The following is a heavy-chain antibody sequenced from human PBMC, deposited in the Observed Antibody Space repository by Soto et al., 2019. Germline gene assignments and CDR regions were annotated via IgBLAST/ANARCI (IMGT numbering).Heavy chain of an antibody. CDR1: GGSISSNFYY. D-gene: IGHD2-21*02. CDR2: IYYRGRT. J-gene: IGHJ4*02. V-gene: IGHV4-39*01. CDR3: ARHLPYCGGDCYSLDY. Sequence: PSETLSLTCTVSGGSISSNFYYWGWIRQPPGKGLQWIGNIYYRGRTNYNPSLKSPVTISVDTSKNQFSLKLSSVTAADTAVYYCARHLPYCGGDCYSLDYWGQGTLVTVSS.